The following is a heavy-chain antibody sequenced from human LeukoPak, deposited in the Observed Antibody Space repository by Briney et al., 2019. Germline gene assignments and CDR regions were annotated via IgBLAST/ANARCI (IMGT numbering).Heavy chain of an antibody. CDR2: ISAYNGNT. D-gene: IGHD2-21*02. V-gene: IGHV1-18*01. CDR3: ARDRCGGDCYQNAFDI. J-gene: IGHJ3*02. Sequence: GASVKVSCKASGYTFTSYGISWVRQAPGQGLEWMGWISAYNGNTNYAQKLQGRVTMTTDTSTSTAYMELRSLRSDDTAVYYCARDRCGGDCYQNAFDIWGQGTMVTVSS. CDR1: GYTFTSYG.